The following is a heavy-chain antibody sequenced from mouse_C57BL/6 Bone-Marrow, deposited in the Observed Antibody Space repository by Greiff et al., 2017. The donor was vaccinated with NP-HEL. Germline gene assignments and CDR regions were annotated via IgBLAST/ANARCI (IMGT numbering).Heavy chain of an antibody. CDR2: INPGSGGT. Sequence: QVQLQQSGAELVRPGTSVKVSCKASGYAFTNYLIEWVKQRPGQGLEWIGVINPGSGGTNYNEKFKGKATLTADKSSSTAYMQLSSLTSEDSAVYCCARRDGSSPWFAYWGQGTLVTVSA. D-gene: IGHD1-1*01. V-gene: IGHV1-54*01. CDR1: GYAFTNYL. J-gene: IGHJ3*01. CDR3: ARRDGSSPWFAY.